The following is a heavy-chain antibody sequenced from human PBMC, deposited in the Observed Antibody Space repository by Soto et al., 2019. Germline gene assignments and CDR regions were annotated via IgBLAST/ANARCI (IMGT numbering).Heavy chain of an antibody. CDR3: ARVDPRGVAVVRDY. CDR2: ISGFNGQT. V-gene: IGHV1-18*01. CDR1: GNTFASHG. J-gene: IGHJ4*02. D-gene: IGHD2-15*01. Sequence: QVQLVQSGPEVKKPGASVKVCSKASGNTFASHGFSWVRQAPGQGLEWMGWISGFNGQTNYALKFQGRATLTTDTSTSTAYMELRSLRSDDTAVYFCARVDPRGVAVVRDYWGQGTLVTVSS.